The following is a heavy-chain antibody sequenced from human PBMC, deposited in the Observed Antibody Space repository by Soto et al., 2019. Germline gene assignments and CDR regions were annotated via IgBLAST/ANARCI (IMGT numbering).Heavy chain of an antibody. D-gene: IGHD5-18*01. CDR2: ISGGGSTT. CDR1: GFRFSDHY. Sequence: GGSLRLSCAASGFRFSDHYMTWIRQAPGKGLEWVSKISGGGSTTYYADSVKGRFTVSRDNAKNSLYLQMNSLRVDDTAVYFCAMGYSYAPFDPWGQGTLVTVSS. CDR3: AMGYSYAPFDP. V-gene: IGHV3-11*01. J-gene: IGHJ5*02.